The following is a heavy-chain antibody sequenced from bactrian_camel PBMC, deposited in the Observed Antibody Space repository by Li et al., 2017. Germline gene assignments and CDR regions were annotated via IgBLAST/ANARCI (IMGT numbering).Heavy chain of an antibody. CDR3: ATVLQGTLCRWENFGY. J-gene: IGHJ6*01. Sequence: VQLVESGGGSVQAGGSLRLACATSVFTANKHRVAWFRQAPGKEREGVACFTSDGETSYADSVKGRFTISKDNAKNTVTLQMNSLKPEDTAVYSCATVLQGTLCRWENFGYWGQGTQVTVS. V-gene: IGHV3S61*01. CDR1: VFTANKHR. D-gene: IGHD1*01. CDR2: FTSDGET.